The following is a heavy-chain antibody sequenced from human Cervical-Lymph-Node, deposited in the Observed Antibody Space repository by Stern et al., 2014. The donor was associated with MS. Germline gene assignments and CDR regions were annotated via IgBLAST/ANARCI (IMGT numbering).Heavy chain of an antibody. CDR3: AKDTYYYGSGSYPPNYYYYGMDV. CDR1: GFTFADYA. Sequence: EVHLVESGGDLVQPGRSLRLSCAASGFTFADYAMHWVRQAPGKGLEWVSGISWNRGSLDYADSVKGRFTISRVNAQHSLYLQMNSLRAEDTALYYCAKDTYYYGSGSYPPNYYYYGMDVWGQGTTVTVSS. D-gene: IGHD3-10*01. J-gene: IGHJ6*02. CDR2: ISWNRGSL. V-gene: IGHV3-9*01.